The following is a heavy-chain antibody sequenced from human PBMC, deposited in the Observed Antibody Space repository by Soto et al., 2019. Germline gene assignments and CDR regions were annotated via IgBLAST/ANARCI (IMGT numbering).Heavy chain of an antibody. Sequence: PSETLSLTFTVSGGSISSSNYYWGWIRQPPGKGLEWIGSIYYSGSTYYNPSLKSRVTISVDTSKNQFSLKLSSVTAADTAVYYCARPGGIRAPTEDYWGQGTLVTVSS. CDR3: ARPGGIRAPTEDY. D-gene: IGHD3-10*01. V-gene: IGHV4-39*01. CDR1: GGSISSSNYY. CDR2: IYYSGST. J-gene: IGHJ4*02.